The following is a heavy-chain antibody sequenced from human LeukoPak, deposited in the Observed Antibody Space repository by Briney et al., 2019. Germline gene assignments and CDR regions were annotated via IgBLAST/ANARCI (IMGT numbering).Heavy chain of an antibody. CDR2: IIPIFGTA. Sequence: SVKVSCKASGYTFTGYYMHWVRQAPGQGLEWMGGIIPIFGTANYAQKFQGRVTITADESTSTAYMELSSLRSEDTAVYYCASGYSSSWKVDYYFDYWGQGTLVTVSS. D-gene: IGHD6-13*01. CDR1: GYTFTGYY. CDR3: ASGYSSSWKVDYYFDY. J-gene: IGHJ4*02. V-gene: IGHV1-69*13.